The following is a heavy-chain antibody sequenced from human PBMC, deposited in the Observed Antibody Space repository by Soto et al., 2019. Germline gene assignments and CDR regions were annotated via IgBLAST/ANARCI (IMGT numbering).Heavy chain of an antibody. CDR2: IYYSGST. D-gene: IGHD3-10*01. CDR3: ARGAENYYGSGSYYYYYYGMDV. J-gene: IGHJ6*02. V-gene: IGHV4-59*01. Sequence: SETLSLTCTVSSGSISSYYWSWIRQPPGKGLEWIGYIYYSGSTNYNPSLKSRVTISVDTSKNQFSLKLSSVTAADTAVYYCARGAENYYGSGSYYYYYYGMDVWGQGTTVT. CDR1: SGSISSYY.